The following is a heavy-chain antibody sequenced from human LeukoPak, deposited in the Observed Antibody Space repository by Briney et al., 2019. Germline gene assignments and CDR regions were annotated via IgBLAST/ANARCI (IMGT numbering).Heavy chain of an antibody. Sequence: GGSLRLSCAASGFTFSSYSMNWVRQAPGKGLEWVSSISSSSSYIYYADSVKGRFTISRDNAKNSLYLQMNSLRAEDTAVYYCARDRNDILTGSDYWGQGTLVTVSS. CDR1: GFTFSSYS. J-gene: IGHJ4*02. CDR3: ARDRNDILTGSDY. D-gene: IGHD3-9*01. V-gene: IGHV3-21*01. CDR2: ISSSSSYI.